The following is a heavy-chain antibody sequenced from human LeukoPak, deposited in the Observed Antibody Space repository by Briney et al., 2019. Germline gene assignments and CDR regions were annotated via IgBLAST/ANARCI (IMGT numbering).Heavy chain of an antibody. CDR2: MNPNSGNT. D-gene: IGHD3-10*01. CDR3: ARGPSSGSGSYYNAY. J-gene: IGHJ4*02. V-gene: IGHV1-8*01. CDR1: GYTFTSYD. Sequence: ASVKVSCKASGYTFTSYDINWVRQATGQELEWMGWMNPNSGNTGYAQKFQGRVTMTRNTSISTAYMELSSLRSEDTAVYYCARGPSSGSGSYYNAYWGQGTLVIVSS.